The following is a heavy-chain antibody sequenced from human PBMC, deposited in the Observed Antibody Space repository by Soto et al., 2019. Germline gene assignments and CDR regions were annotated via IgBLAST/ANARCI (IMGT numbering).Heavy chain of an antibody. Sequence: PGGSLRLSCEASGFTFSSYWMSWVRQAPGKGLEWVANIKQDGSEKYYVDSVKGRFTISRDNAKNSLYLQMNSLRAEDTAVYYCARRYYDILTGSEAFDIWGQGTMVTVSS. CDR3: ARRYYDILTGSEAFDI. CDR2: IKQDGSEK. D-gene: IGHD3-9*01. CDR1: GFTFSSYW. V-gene: IGHV3-7*03. J-gene: IGHJ3*02.